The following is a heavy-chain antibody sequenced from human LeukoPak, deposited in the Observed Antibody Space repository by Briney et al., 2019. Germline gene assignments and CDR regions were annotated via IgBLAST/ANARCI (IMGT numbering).Heavy chain of an antibody. CDR3: ARLRHDSSGYYWFGP. J-gene: IGHJ5*02. CDR2: VYYNGNI. CDR1: GDSIGSSSYY. D-gene: IGHD3-22*01. V-gene: IGHV4-39*01. Sequence: RTSETLSLTCTVSGDSIGSSSYYWGWIRQPPGKGLEWIASVYYNGNIYYNPSFRSRVTMSVDTSKNQFSLSLTSVTAADTAVYYCARLRHDSSGYYWFGPWGRGTLVTVSS.